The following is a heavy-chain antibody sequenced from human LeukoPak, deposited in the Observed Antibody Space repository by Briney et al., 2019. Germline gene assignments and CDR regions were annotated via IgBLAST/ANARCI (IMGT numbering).Heavy chain of an antibody. Sequence: SETLSLTCAVYGGSFSGYYWSWIRQPPGKGLEWIGEINHSGSTNYNPSLKSRVTISVDTSKNQFSLKLSSVTAADTAVYYCARLSVIVGAALEYYYYYMDVWGQGTTVTVSS. J-gene: IGHJ6*03. V-gene: IGHV4-34*01. CDR2: INHSGST. CDR3: ARLSVIVGAALEYYYYYMDV. D-gene: IGHD1-26*01. CDR1: GGSFSGYY.